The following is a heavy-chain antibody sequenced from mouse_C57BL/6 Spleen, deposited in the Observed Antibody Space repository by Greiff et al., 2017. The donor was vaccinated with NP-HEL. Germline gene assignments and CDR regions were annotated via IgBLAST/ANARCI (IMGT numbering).Heavy chain of an antibody. CDR1: GYAFSSSW. D-gene: IGHD1-1*01. CDR3: AKYYYGSSYRAMDY. CDR2: IYPGDGDT. V-gene: IGHV1-82*01. J-gene: IGHJ4*01. Sequence: QVQLQQSGPELVKPGASVKISCKASGYAFSSSWMNWVKQRPGKGLEWIGRIYPGDGDTNYNGKFKGKATLTADKSSSTAYMQLSSLTSEDSAVYFCAKYYYGSSYRAMDYWGQGTSVTVSS.